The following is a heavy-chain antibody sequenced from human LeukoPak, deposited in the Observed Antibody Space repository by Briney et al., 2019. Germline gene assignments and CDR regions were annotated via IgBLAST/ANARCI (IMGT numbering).Heavy chain of an antibody. CDR1: GFTFSDYY. CDR3: ARVGYDSSGRFDY. V-gene: IGHV3-11*04. Sequence: PGGSLRLXCAASGFTFSDYYMTWIRQAPGKGLEWVSYISSSGSTIYYADSVKGRFIISRDNAKNSLYLQMNSLRAEDTAVYFCARVGYDSSGRFDYWGQGTLVTVSS. CDR2: ISSSGSTI. J-gene: IGHJ4*02. D-gene: IGHD3-22*01.